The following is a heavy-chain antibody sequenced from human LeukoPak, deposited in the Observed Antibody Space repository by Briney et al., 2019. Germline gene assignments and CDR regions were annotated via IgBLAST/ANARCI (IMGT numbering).Heavy chain of an antibody. CDR1: GFTFSSHS. V-gene: IGHV3-48*01. D-gene: IGHD3-10*01. CDR3: ARGKGTFDP. Sequence: GGSLRLSCAASGFTFSSHSMNWVRQAPGKGLEWVSYISSSSSTIYYADSVKGRFTISRDNAKNSLYLQMNSLRAEDTAVYYCARGKGTFDPWGQGTLVTVSS. CDR2: ISSSSSTI. J-gene: IGHJ5*02.